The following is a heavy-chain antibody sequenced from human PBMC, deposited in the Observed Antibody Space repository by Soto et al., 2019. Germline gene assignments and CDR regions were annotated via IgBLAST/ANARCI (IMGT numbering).Heavy chain of an antibody. D-gene: IGHD3-10*01. J-gene: IGHJ4*02. CDR2: ITDNGGDT. V-gene: IGHV3-23*01. CDR3: ARGSTDSYPGSRIFDF. CDR1: GGSISGYY. Sequence: PSETLSLTCTVSGGSISGYYWSWIRQPPGEGLEWVSTITDNGGDTKSADSVRGRFTISRDNSKNTLYLQMSSLRAEDSAVYYCARGSTDSYPGSRIFDFWGRGTLVTVSS.